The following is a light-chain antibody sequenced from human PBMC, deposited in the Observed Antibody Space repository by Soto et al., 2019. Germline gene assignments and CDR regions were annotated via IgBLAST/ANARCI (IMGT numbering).Light chain of an antibody. V-gene: IGLV1-51*01. CDR3: GTWDRSLSAGV. J-gene: IGLJ1*01. CDR1: NASIANHC. CDR2: HNN. Sequence: QSVLTQPPSVSATPGQTVTISCSGSNASIANHCVSWYQLLPRTASKLLVYHNNRHPSEIPDRFSGSQAGTSATLGITGLQTGDEADYYCGTWDRSLSAGVFGTGTKLHVL.